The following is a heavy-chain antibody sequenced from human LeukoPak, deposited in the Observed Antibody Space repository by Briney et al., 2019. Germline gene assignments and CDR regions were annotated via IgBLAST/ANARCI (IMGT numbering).Heavy chain of an antibody. V-gene: IGHV3-23*01. CDR1: GFTFSSYA. J-gene: IGHJ4*02. D-gene: IGHD3-9*01. Sequence: PGGSLRLSYAASGFTFSSYAMSWVRQAPGKGLEWVSAISGSGGSTYYADSVKGRFTISRDNSKNTLYLQMNSLRAEDTAVYYCAKDGGRTYYDILTGQYKDYWGQGTLVTVSS. CDR3: AKDGGRTYYDILTGQYKDY. CDR2: ISGSGGST.